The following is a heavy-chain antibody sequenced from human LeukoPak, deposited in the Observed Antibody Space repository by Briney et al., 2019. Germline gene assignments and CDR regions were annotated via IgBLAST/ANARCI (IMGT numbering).Heavy chain of an antibody. Sequence: SETLSLTCTVSGYSISSGYYWGWIRQPPGKGLEWIGSIYRSGSTYYNPSLKSRVTISVDTSKNQFSLKLSPVTAADTAVYYCARSYGDGKGFDYWGQGTLVTVSS. CDR2: IYRSGST. CDR3: ARSYGDGKGFDY. J-gene: IGHJ4*02. V-gene: IGHV4-38-2*02. D-gene: IGHD1-26*01. CDR1: GYSISSGYY.